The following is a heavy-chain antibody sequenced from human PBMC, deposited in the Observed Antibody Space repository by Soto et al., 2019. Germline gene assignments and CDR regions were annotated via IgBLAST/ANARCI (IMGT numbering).Heavy chain of an antibody. V-gene: IGHV1-8*01. CDR2: MNPNSGNT. D-gene: IGHD2-15*01. J-gene: IGHJ5*02. CDR1: GYTFTSYD. Sequence: ASVKVSCKASGYTFTSYDINWVRQATGQGLEWMGWMNPNSGNTGYAQKFQGRVTMTRNTSISTAYMELSSLRSEDTAVYYCAIGHHGRAIDGYNWFDAWGQGTMVTVSS. CDR3: AIGHHGRAIDGYNWFDA.